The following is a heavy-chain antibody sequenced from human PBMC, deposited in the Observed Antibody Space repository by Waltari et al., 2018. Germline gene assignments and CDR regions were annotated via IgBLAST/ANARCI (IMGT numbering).Heavy chain of an antibody. CDR1: GYSLIGDY. CDR2: ISPHSGDT. CDR3: ARDYPSTVEEDFDY. D-gene: IGHD4-17*01. V-gene: IGHV1-2*02. Sequence: VQSGAELKKPGASVKVSCKTSGYSLIGDYLHWVRQASGQGLEWMGWISPHSGDTNYAQKFQGRVTMTRDTSINTVYMELTSLRSDDTAVYYCARDYPSTVEEDFDYWGQGTRVTVSS. J-gene: IGHJ4*02.